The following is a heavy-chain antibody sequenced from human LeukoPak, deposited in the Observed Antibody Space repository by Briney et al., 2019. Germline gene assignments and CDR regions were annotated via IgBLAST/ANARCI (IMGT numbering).Heavy chain of an antibody. Sequence: SGTLSLTCAVYGASFSEDYWSWIRQPPGKGLEWIGEIIHSGSTKYNPSLKSRVTMSLDMSKNQFSLKLTSVTAADTAVYYCASEHSYFDSWGQGTLVTVSS. CDR2: IIHSGST. CDR3: ASEHSYFDS. J-gene: IGHJ4*02. V-gene: IGHV4-34*12. D-gene: IGHD1/OR15-1a*01. CDR1: GASFSEDY.